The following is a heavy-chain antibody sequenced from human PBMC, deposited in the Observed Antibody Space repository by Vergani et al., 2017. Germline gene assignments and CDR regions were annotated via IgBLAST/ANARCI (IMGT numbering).Heavy chain of an antibody. J-gene: IGHJ6*03. D-gene: IGHD1-1*01. CDR1: GFTFSSYA. CDR3: AKAGEGTQGLRTRTNYYMDV. V-gene: IGHV3-23*01. CDR2: ISGSGGST. Sequence: EVQLLESGGGLVQPGGSLRLSCAASGFTFSSYAMSWVRQAPGKGLEWVSAISGSGGSTYYADSVKGRFTISRDNSKNTLYLQMNSLRAEDTAVYYCAKAGEGTQGLRTRTNYYMDVWGKGTTVTVSS.